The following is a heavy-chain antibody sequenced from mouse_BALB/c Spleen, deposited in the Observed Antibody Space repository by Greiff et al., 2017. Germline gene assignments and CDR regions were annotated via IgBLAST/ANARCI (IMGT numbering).Heavy chain of an antibody. J-gene: IGHJ2*01. D-gene: IGHD2-1*01. CDR1: GFSLTSYG. V-gene: IGHV2-9*02. Sequence: VKLMESGPGLVAPSQSLSITCTVSGFSLTSYGVHWVRQPPGKGLEWLGVIWAGGSTNYNSALMSRLSISKDNSKSQVFLKMNSLQTDDTAMYYCARDRDGNYWYFDYWGQGTTLTVSS. CDR2: IWAGGST. CDR3: ARDRDGNYWYFDY.